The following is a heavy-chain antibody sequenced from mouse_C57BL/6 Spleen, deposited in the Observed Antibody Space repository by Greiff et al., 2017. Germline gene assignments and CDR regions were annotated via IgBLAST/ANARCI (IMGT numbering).Heavy chain of an antibody. V-gene: IGHV1-4*01. CDR2: INPSSGYT. J-gene: IGHJ4*01. Sequence: QVHVKQSGAELARPGASVKMSCKASGYTFTSYTMHWVKQRPGQGLEWIGYINPSSGYTKYNQKFKDKATLTADKSSSTAYMQLSSLTSEDSAVYYCGRAMDYWGQGTSVTVSS. CDR1: GYTFTSYT. CDR3: GRAMDY.